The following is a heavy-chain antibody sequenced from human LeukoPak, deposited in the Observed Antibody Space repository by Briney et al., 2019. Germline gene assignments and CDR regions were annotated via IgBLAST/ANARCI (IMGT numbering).Heavy chain of an antibody. CDR1: GFTFSSYA. CDR3: AKSRSGSSNWALRIFDN. CDR2: ISGSGGST. Sequence: GGSLRLSCAASGFTFSSYAMSWVRQAPGKGLEWVSAISGSGGSTYYADSVKGRFTISRDNSKNTLYVQMSSLRVEDTAVYYCAKSRSGSSNWALRIFDNWGQGTLVGVSS. D-gene: IGHD6-13*01. J-gene: IGHJ4*02. V-gene: IGHV3-23*01.